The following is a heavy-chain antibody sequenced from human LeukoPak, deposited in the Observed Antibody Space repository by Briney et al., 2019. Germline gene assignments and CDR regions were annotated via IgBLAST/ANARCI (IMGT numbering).Heavy chain of an antibody. Sequence: ASVKVSCKASVYTFTNYYMHWVRQAPGQGLEWMGVVNPAGGSTSYAQIFQDRVTMTRATSTSTVHMELSSLRSEDTAVYYCVRGVYGSGSYWFDPWGQGTLVPVS. D-gene: IGHD3-10*01. V-gene: IGHV1-46*01. CDR3: VRGVYGSGSYWFDP. CDR1: VYTFTNYY. J-gene: IGHJ5*02. CDR2: VNPAGGST.